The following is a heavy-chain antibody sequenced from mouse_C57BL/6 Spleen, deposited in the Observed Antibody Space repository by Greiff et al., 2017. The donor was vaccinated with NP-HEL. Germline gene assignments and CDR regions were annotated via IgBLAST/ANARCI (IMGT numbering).Heavy chain of an antibody. V-gene: IGHV14-2*01. CDR2: IDPEDGET. CDR1: GFNIKDYY. CDR3: ARVGEVVYFDY. Sequence: EVKLVESGAELVKPGASVKLSCTASGFNIKDYYMHWVKQRTEQGLEWIGRIDPEDGETKYAPKFQGKATITADKSSNTAYRQLSSLTSEDTAVYYWARVGEVVYFDYWGQGTTLTVSS. J-gene: IGHJ2*01.